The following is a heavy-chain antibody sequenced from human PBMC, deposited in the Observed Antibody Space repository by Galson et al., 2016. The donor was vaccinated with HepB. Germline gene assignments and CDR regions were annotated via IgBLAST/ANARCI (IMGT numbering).Heavy chain of an antibody. D-gene: IGHD3-10*01. V-gene: IGHV4-31*03. CDR1: GGSISSADYY. CDR2: IYYGGDS. J-gene: IGHJ4*02. CDR3: ARVRGRGLHFDS. Sequence: TLSLTCTVSGGSISSADYYWSWIRQPPGKGLEWIGYIYYGGDSFYNPSLQSRVAISVDTSRNHFSLKLTSVTAADTALYYCARVRGRGLHFDSWGQGTLVSVSS.